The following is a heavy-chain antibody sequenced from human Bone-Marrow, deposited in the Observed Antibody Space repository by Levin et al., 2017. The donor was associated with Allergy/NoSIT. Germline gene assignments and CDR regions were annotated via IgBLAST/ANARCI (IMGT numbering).Heavy chain of an antibody. CDR3: AKSPGRHDFWSGYYPPSTVVDY. V-gene: IGHV3-23*01. D-gene: IGHD3-3*01. CDR1: GFTFDTYA. J-gene: IGHJ4*02. CDR2: IDGSGGST. Sequence: GESLKISCAASGFTFDTYALNWVRQAPGKGLEWVSIIDGSGGSTHYADSVKGRFTLSRDNSKNTVYLQMSSLRVEDTAVYYCAKSPGRHDFWSGYYPPSTVVDYWGQGTLVTVS.